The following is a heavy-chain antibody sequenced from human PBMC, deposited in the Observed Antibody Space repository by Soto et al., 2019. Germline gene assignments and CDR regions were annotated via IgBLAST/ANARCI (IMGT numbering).Heavy chain of an antibody. J-gene: IGHJ5*02. V-gene: IGHV1-46*01. CDR3: ARDNSNNVLGVTFWWFDP. D-gene: IGHD2-8*01. CDR2: INPTGDST. CDR1: GFTFSRYW. Sequence: ASVKVSCKASGFTFSRYWMHWVRQAPGQGPEWMGVINPTGDSTIYARKLQGRVTMTRDTSTTTLYMELSSLTFEDTAVYYCARDNSNNVLGVTFWWFDPWGQGTLVTVS.